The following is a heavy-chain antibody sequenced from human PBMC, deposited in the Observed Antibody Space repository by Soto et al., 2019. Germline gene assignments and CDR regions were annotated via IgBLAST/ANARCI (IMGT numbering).Heavy chain of an antibody. CDR3: ARDLRGHYGP. V-gene: IGHV3-21*06. D-gene: IGHD4-17*01. Sequence: GGPLRLSCEGSGFNFRNFNMIWVRQAPGKGLEWVSSVSGSSSYIYYADSVKGRFTVSRDNANNLVFLQMNGLRPEDTAMYYCARDLRGHYGPWGQGTMVTVSS. CDR1: GFNFRNFN. J-gene: IGHJ3*01. CDR2: VSGSSSYI.